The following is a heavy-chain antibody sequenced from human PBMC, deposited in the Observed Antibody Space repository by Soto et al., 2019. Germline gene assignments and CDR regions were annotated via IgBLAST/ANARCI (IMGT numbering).Heavy chain of an antibody. J-gene: IGHJ5*02. Sequence: SETLSLTCAVYGGSFSGYYWSWIRQPPVKGLEWIGEINHSGSTNYNPSLKSRVTISVDTSKNQFSLKLSSVTAADTAVYYCGRGRATLRRCFHPWGQGTLVTVSS. CDR1: GGSFSGYY. V-gene: IGHV4-34*01. CDR3: GRGRATLRRCFHP. D-gene: IGHD4-17*01. CDR2: INHSGST.